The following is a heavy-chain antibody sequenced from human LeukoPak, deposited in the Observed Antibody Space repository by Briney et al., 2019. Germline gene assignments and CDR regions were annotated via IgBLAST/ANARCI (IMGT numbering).Heavy chain of an antibody. CDR3: ATDRDNSDWQKRFDS. CDR2: INQDASEI. J-gene: IGHJ4*02. D-gene: IGHD2-21*02. V-gene: IGHV3-7*01. Sequence: GGSLRLSCAASGFTFSTHWMNWYRQAPGKGLEWVGNINQDASEINYADSVRGRFTISRDNAKNSLHLQMNSLRAEDTAVYYCATDRDNSDWQKRFDSWGQGTLVTVSS. CDR1: GFTFSTHW.